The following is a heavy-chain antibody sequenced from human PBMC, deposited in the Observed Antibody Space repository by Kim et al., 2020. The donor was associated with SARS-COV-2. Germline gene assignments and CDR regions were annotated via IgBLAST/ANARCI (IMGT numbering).Heavy chain of an antibody. CDR3: GKAIGVVGGMWYFDF. Sequence: GGSLRLSCTTSGFTFADYAMSWDRQAPGKGPEWVGFITSAAYGGTAEYAASVSGRFIISRDDSKGIAHLQMNSLETEDTAVYFCGKAIGVVGGMWYFDFRGQGTLVTVSS. J-gene: IGHJ4*02. V-gene: IGHV3-49*04. CDR2: ITSAAYGGTA. CDR1: GFTFADYA. D-gene: IGHD2-2*01.